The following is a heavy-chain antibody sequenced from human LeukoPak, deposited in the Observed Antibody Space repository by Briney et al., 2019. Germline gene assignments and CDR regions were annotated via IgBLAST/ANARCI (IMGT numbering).Heavy chain of an antibody. CDR3: ARGDYGDYWNYYYMDV. J-gene: IGHJ6*03. V-gene: IGHV3-48*01. D-gene: IGHD4-17*01. CDR2: ISSTSSTI. CDR1: GFTFSSYS. Sequence: GGTLRLSCAASGFTFSSYSMNWVRQAPGKGLEWVSYISSTSSTIYYADSVKGRFTISRDTAKNSLYLQMNSQRAEDTAVYSCARGDYGDYWNYYYMDVWGKGTTVTVSS.